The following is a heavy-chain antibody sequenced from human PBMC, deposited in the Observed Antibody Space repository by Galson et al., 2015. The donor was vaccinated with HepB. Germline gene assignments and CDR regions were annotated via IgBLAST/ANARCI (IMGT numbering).Heavy chain of an antibody. V-gene: IGHV1-18*01. CDR2: ISPFNGNT. CDR3: ARLYDITGSPYGYFDL. Sequence: SVKVSCKASGYTFSSYGISWVRQAPGQGLEWVGWISPFNGNTYYAQKFQGRVTLTTDTSTSTAYMELTSLRSDDTAVYYCARLYDITGSPYGYFDLWGRGTLLTVSS. CDR1: GYTFSSYG. J-gene: IGHJ2*01. D-gene: IGHD3-22*01.